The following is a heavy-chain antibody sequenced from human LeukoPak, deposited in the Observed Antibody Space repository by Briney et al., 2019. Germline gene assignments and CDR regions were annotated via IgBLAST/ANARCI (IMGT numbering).Heavy chain of an antibody. CDR2: IYYSGST. CDR3: ARVRVTTRAFDY. V-gene: IGHV4-31*03. CDR1: GGSISSGGYY. J-gene: IGHJ4*02. Sequence: SETLSLTCTVSGGSISSGGYYWSWIRQHPGKGLEWIGYIYYSGSTYYNPSLKSRVTISVDTSKNQFSLKLSSVTAADTAVYYCARVRVTTRAFDYWGQGTLVTVSS. D-gene: IGHD4-17*01.